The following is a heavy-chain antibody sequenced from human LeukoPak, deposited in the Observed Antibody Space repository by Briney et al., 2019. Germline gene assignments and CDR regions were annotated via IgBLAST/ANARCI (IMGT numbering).Heavy chain of an antibody. CDR1: GDSVSSKSV. CDR3: ARVGSYLDTFDM. Sequence: SQTLSLTCDISGDSVSSKSVWSWIRQSPSRGLEWLGRTYYRSKWYKDYAVSVKSRIIVNLDTSKNQFSLQLNSVTLEDTAVYYCARVGSYLDTFDMWGQGTMVTVSS. J-gene: IGHJ3*02. V-gene: IGHV6-1*01. D-gene: IGHD1-26*01. CDR2: TYYRSKWYK.